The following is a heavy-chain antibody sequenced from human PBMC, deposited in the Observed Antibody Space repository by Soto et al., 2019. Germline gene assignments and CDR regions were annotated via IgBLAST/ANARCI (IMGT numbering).Heavy chain of an antibody. CDR2: INPSGGST. J-gene: IGHJ4*02. Sequence: ASVKVSCKATGYTFTSYYMHWVGQAPGQGLEWMGIINPSGGSTSYAQKFQGRVTMTRDTSTSIVYMELSSLRSEDTAVYYCAREREVYYYDSSGYYDYWGQGTLVTVSS. CDR1: GYTFTSYY. CDR3: AREREVYYYDSSGYYDY. V-gene: IGHV1-46*01. D-gene: IGHD3-22*01.